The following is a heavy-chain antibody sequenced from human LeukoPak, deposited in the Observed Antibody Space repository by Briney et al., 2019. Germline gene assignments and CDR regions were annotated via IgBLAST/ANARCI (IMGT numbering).Heavy chain of an antibody. CDR3: ARGRNYYGSGSYYKPDTSFDY. CDR1: GYTFTGYY. J-gene: IGHJ4*02. Sequence: ASVKVSCKASGYTFTGYYMHWVRQAPGQGLEWMGWINPNSGGTNYAQKFQGRVTMTRDTSISTAYMELSRLRSDDTAVYYCARGRNYYGSGSYYKPDTSFDYWGQGTLVTVSS. CDR2: INPNSGGT. D-gene: IGHD3-10*01. V-gene: IGHV1-2*02.